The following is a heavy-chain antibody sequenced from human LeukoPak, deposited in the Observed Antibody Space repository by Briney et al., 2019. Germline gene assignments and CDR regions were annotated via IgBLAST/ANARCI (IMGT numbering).Heavy chain of an antibody. CDR3: ARRANTAPPYYFDY. V-gene: IGHV4-59*01. J-gene: IGHJ4*02. CDR2: VYYSGGT. D-gene: IGHD5-18*01. Sequence: SETLSLTCTVSDDSMSSYYWNWIRQPPGKGLEWIGYVYYSGGTNHNPSLKSRVTISLDTSKNQFSLKLSSVTAADTAVYYCARRANTAPPYYFDYWGQGTLVTVSS. CDR1: DDSMSSYY.